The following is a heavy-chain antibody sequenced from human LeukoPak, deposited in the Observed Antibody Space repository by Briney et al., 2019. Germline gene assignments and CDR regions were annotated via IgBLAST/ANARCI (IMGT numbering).Heavy chain of an antibody. Sequence: GASVTVSCKASGYTFTSYAMHWVRQAPGQRLEWMGWINAGNGNTKYSQKFQGRVTITRDTSASTAYMELSSLRSEDTAVYYCARFSFFLEWLLPDYWGQGTLVTVSS. V-gene: IGHV1-3*01. J-gene: IGHJ4*02. CDR2: INAGNGNT. CDR3: ARFSFFLEWLLPDY. CDR1: GYTFTSYA. D-gene: IGHD3-3*01.